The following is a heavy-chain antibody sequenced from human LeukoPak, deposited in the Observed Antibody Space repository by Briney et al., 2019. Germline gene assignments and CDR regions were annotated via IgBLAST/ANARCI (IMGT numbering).Heavy chain of an antibody. Sequence: ASVKVSCKASGYTFTNLAMNWVRQAPGQGLEWMGWINTNTENPAYAQGFTGRFVFSLDISVSTAYLQISSLKAEDTAVYYCARMGYCTRATCGGAFDFWGQGTLVTVSS. CDR1: GYTFTNLA. CDR3: ARMGYCTRATCGGAFDF. CDR2: INTNTENP. D-gene: IGHD2-8*01. J-gene: IGHJ4*02. V-gene: IGHV7-4-1*02.